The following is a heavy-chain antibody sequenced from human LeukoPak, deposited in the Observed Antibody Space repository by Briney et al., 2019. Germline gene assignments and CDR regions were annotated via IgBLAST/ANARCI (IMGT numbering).Heavy chain of an antibody. V-gene: IGHV3-53*01. CDR3: ARATLDN. CDR2: IYSGGST. CDR1: GFNVSNSY. J-gene: IGHJ4*02. Sequence: GGSLRLPCAASGFNVSNSYISWVRQAPGKGLEWVSVIYSGGSTKYADSVKARFTISRDNSKNTVYLQMNRLRADDTAVYYCARATLDNWGQGTLVTVSS.